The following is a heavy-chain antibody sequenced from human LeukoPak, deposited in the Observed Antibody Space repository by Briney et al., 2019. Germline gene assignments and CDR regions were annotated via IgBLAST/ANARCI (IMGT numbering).Heavy chain of an antibody. V-gene: IGHV3-53*01. Sequence: PGGSLRLSCAASGFTVSSTYMSWVRQAPGKGLEWVSLIYSGTSTYYADSVKGRFTISSDNSKNTLYLQMNSLRAEDTAVYYCARDRYFDYWGQGTLVTVSS. CDR2: IYSGTST. CDR1: GFTVSSTY. J-gene: IGHJ4*02. CDR3: ARDRYFDY.